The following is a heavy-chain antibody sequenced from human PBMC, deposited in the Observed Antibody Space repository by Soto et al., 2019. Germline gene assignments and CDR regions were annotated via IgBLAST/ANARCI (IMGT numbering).Heavy chain of an antibody. CDR1: GGTFSSYA. V-gene: IGHV1-69*06. J-gene: IGHJ6*02. CDR2: IIPIFGTA. CDR3: ARATTPIEMATKGSHYGRDV. D-gene: IGHD5-12*01. Sequence: ASVKVSGKASGGTFSSYAISWVRLAPGQGLEWMGGIIPIFGTANYAQKFQGRVTITADKSTSTAYMELSSLRSEDTAVYYCARATTPIEMATKGSHYGRDVWGQGTTVPVSS.